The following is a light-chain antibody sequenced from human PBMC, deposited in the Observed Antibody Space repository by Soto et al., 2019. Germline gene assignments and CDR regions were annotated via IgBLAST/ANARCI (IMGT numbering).Light chain of an antibody. Sequence: QSVLTQPPSVSGAPGQRVTISCTGSSSNIGAGYDVHWYQQLPGTAPKLLLYGNSNRPSGVPDRFSGSKSGTSASLAITGXXXXXXXXXXCQSYDSSLSGYVFGTGTKVTV. J-gene: IGLJ1*01. CDR3: QSYDSSLSGYV. V-gene: IGLV1-40*01. CDR1: SSNIGAGYD. CDR2: GNS.